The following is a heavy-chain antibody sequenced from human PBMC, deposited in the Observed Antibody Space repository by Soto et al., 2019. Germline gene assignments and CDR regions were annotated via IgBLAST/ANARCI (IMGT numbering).Heavy chain of an antibody. Sequence: SETLSLTCTVSGGSISSSSYYWGWIRQPPGKGLEWIGSIYYSGSTYYNPSLKSRVTISVDTSKNQFSLKLSSVTAADTAVYYCARPGYSSPTLSGADYYYYYGMDVWGQGTTVTVSS. CDR3: ARPGYSSPTLSGADYYYYYGMDV. J-gene: IGHJ6*02. CDR1: GGSISSSSYY. CDR2: IYYSGST. V-gene: IGHV4-39*01. D-gene: IGHD6-19*01.